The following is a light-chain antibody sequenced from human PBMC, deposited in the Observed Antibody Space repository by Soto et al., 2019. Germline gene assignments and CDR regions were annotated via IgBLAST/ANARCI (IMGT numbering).Light chain of an antibody. CDR2: DAY. CDR1: QSFRGL. Sequence: EVVLTQSPVPLSLSPGERATLSCRASQSFRGLLAWYQQKPGQAPRLLIYDAYNRATGIPPRFSGSGSGTDFTLTISSLEPEDSAVYYCQQRHMWPITFGQGTRLES. CDR3: QQRHMWPIT. J-gene: IGKJ5*01. V-gene: IGKV3-11*01.